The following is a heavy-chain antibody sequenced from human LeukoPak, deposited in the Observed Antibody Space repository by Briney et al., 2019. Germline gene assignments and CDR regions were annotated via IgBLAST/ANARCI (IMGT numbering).Heavy chain of an antibody. CDR2: IWYDGSNK. Sequence: GGSLRLSCVASRFTFSSYGMHWVRQAPGKGLEWVAFIWYDGSNKYYADSVKGRFTISRDNSKNTLYLQMNSLRAEDTAVYYCARDSLHYGSGSNDYWGQGTLVTVSS. J-gene: IGHJ4*02. CDR3: ARDSLHYGSGSNDY. D-gene: IGHD3-10*01. V-gene: IGHV3-30*02. CDR1: RFTFSSYG.